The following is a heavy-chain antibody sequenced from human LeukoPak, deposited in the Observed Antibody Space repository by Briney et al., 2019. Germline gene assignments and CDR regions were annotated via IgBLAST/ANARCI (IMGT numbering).Heavy chain of an antibody. J-gene: IGHJ4*03. V-gene: IGHV4-39*01. CDR1: GGSISSSSYY. CDR3: ASQYDFWTGFFDY. D-gene: IGHD3-3*01. CDR2: IYYSGST. Sequence: SETLSLTCTVSGGSISSSSYYWGWIRQPPGKGLEWIGSIYYSGSTYYNPSLKSRVTISVDTSKNQFSLELSSVTAADTAVYYCASQYDFWTGFFDYWGQGTLVTVSS.